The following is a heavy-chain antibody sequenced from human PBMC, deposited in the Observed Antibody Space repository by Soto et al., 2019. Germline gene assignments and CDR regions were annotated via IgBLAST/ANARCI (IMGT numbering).Heavy chain of an antibody. CDR1: GGSISNFY. Sequence: QVQLQESGPGLVKPSETLSLTCTVSGGSISNFYWSWIRQPPGKGLEWIGYIYYSGTTSYNPSLNHRVTISVDTSKIQVSLKLNSVTAADTAVYYCARESYYGSGATGVGYWGQGPLVTVSS. J-gene: IGHJ4*02. CDR2: IYYSGTT. D-gene: IGHD3-10*01. V-gene: IGHV4-59*01. CDR3: ARESYYGSGATGVGY.